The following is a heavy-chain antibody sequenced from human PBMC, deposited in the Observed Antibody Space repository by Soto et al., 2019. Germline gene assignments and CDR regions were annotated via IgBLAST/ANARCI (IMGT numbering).Heavy chain of an antibody. J-gene: IGHJ2*01. CDR1: GFSLTTTGVG. V-gene: IGHV2-5*02. CDR2: IYWDDDK. CDR3: AHRRGYYDSGRIPIRDF. Sequence: QITLKESGPTLVKPTQTLTLTCTFSGFSLTTTGVGVGWIRQPPGKALEWLAIIYWDDDKRYSPSLKSRLTITKDTSKNQVVLTMTNMDPVDTATYYCAHRRGYYDSGRIPIRDFWGRGTLVTVSS. D-gene: IGHD3-10*01.